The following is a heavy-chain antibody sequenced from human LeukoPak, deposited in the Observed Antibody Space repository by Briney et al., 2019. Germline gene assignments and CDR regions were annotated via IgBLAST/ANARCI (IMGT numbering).Heavy chain of an antibody. CDR2: IYSGGNT. Sequence: GGSLRLSCTVSGFPVSINSMSWVRQAPGKGLEWVSFIYSGGNTHYSDSVKGRFTISRDSSKNTLYLQMNSLRAEDAAVYYCARRAGEYSHPYDYWGQGTLVTVSS. V-gene: IGHV3-53*01. J-gene: IGHJ4*02. D-gene: IGHD4-17*01. CDR1: GFPVSINS. CDR3: ARRAGEYSHPYDY.